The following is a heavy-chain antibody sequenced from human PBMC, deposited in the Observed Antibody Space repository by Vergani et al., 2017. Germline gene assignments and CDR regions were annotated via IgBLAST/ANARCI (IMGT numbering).Heavy chain of an antibody. CDR2: IRSKAYGGTT. J-gene: IGHJ4*02. CDR1: GFTFGDYA. Sequence: EVQLVESGGGLVQPGRSLRLSCTASGFTFGDYAMSWVRQAPGKGLEWVGFIRSKAYGGTTEYAASVKGRFTISRDDSKSIAYLQMNSLKTEDTAVYYCTTDRFDWFPYWGQGTLVTVSS. CDR3: TTDRFDWFPY. V-gene: IGHV3-49*04. D-gene: IGHD3-9*01.